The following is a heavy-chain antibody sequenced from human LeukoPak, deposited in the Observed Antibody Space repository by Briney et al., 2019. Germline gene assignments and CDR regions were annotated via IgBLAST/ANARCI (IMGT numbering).Heavy chain of an antibody. D-gene: IGHD6-13*01. CDR2: IYYSGST. CDR1: GGSFSGYY. J-gene: IGHJ4*02. CDR3: ARLRGYTSSARGYVEY. V-gene: IGHV4-34*01. Sequence: SETLSLTCAVYGGSFSGYYWSWIRQPPGKGLEWIGSIYYSGSTYYDPSLKSRVTISVDTSKNQFSLKLSSVTTADTAVYYCARLRGYTSSARGYVEYWGQGTLVTVSS.